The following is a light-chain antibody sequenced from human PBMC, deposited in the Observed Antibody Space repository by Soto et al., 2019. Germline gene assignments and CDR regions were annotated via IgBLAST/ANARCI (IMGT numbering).Light chain of an antibody. CDR3: QQYNKWPPYT. Sequence: EIVMTQSPANLSVSPGERATLSCRASQSISSNLAWYQQKPGQGPMLLIYGASTRSTGIPARFSGSGSGTEFTLTISSLQSEDCAVYYCQQYNKWPPYTFGQGTKLEIK. J-gene: IGKJ2*01. V-gene: IGKV3-15*01. CDR1: QSISSN. CDR2: GAS.